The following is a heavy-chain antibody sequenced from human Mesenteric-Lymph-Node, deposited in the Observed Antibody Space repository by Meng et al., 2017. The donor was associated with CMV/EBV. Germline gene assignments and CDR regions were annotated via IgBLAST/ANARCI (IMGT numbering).Heavy chain of an antibody. D-gene: IGHD3-3*01. CDR2: ISAYNGNT. Sequence: ASVKVSCKASGYTFTSYGISWVRQAPGQGLEWMGWISAYNGNTNYAQKLQGRVTMTTDTSTSTAYMELRSLRSDDTAVYYCARGPMYYDFWSGSQYYGMDVWGQGTTVTVSS. CDR3: ARGPMYYDFWSGSQYYGMDV. V-gene: IGHV1-18*01. CDR1: GYTFTSYG. J-gene: IGHJ6*02.